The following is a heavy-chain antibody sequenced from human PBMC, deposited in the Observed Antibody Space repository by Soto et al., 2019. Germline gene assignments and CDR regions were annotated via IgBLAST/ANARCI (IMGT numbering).Heavy chain of an antibody. Sequence: QLQLQESGPGLVKPSETLSLTCTVSGGSISSSSYYWGWIRQPPGKGLEWIGSIYYSGNTYYNPSLKRRSTISVDTSKDQFSLKLSSVNAADTAVYYCARRRRGYSYADYWGQGTLVTVSS. CDR1: GGSISSSSYY. D-gene: IGHD5-18*01. V-gene: IGHV4-39*01. CDR2: IYYSGNT. CDR3: ARRRRGYSYADY. J-gene: IGHJ4*02.